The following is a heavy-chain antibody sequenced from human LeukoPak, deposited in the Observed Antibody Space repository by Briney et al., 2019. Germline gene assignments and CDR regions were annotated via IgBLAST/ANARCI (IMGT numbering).Heavy chain of an antibody. CDR1: GFTFSNYN. D-gene: IGHD3-22*01. Sequence: GGSLRLSCAASGFTFSNYNMNWVRQAPGKGLEWVSCISTRSTYIYYADSVKGRFTISRDNAKHSLYLQMTSLRAEDTAVYYCARDVRYYDSSGYYYYFDYWGQGTLVTVSS. CDR2: ISTRSTYI. V-gene: IGHV3-21*01. J-gene: IGHJ4*02. CDR3: ARDVRYYDSSGYYYYFDY.